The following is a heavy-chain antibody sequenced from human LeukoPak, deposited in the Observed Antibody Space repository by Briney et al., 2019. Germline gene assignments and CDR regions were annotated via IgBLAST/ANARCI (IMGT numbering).Heavy chain of an antibody. D-gene: IGHD2-8*01. CDR3: ARVGTGTSGYFDY. V-gene: IGHV3-53*01. CDR2: IYSGGST. CDR1: GFIVSSNY. Sequence: GGSLRLSCAASGFIVSSNYMSWVRQAPGKGLEWVSIIYSGGSTYYADSVKGRFTISRENSKNTVYLQMNSLRGEDTAMYYCARVGTGTSGYFDYWGQGALVTASS. J-gene: IGHJ4*02.